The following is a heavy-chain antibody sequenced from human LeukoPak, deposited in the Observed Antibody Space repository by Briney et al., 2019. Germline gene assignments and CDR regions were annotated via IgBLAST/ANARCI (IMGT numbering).Heavy chain of an antibody. CDR2: IHNSGSA. J-gene: IGHJ5*02. CDR1: GFTFSSYW. D-gene: IGHD2-8*01. Sequence: GSLRLSCAASGFTFSSYWMSWIRQPPGKGLEWIGYIHNSGSANYNPSLKSRVTISVDKSKNQFSLRLSSMTAADTAVYYCARVNCTNGVCYNSRGWFDPWGQGTLVTVSS. V-gene: IGHV4-59*01. CDR3: ARVNCTNGVCYNSRGWFDP.